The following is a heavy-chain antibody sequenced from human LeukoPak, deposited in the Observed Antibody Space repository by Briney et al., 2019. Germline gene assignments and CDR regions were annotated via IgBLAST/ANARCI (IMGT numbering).Heavy chain of an antibody. CDR3: ASGGQRAQRDILTGYYIREDY. V-gene: IGHV1-69*04. Sequence: SVKVSCKASGGTFSSYAISWVRQAPGQGLEWMGRIIPILGIANYAQKFQGRVTITADKSTSTAYMELSSLRSEDTAVYYCASGGQRAQRDILTGYYIREDYWGQGTLVTVSS. J-gene: IGHJ4*02. CDR1: GGTFSSYA. CDR2: IIPILGIA. D-gene: IGHD3-9*01.